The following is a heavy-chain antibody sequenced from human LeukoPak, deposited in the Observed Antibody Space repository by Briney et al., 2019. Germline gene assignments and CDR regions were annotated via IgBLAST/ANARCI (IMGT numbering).Heavy chain of an antibody. J-gene: IGHJ5*02. D-gene: IGHD6-19*01. CDR1: GYTLTELS. Sequence: ASVKVSCKVSGYTLTELSMHWVRQAPGKGLEWMGGFGPEDGETIYAQKFQGRVTMTEDTSTDTAYMELSSLRSEDTAVYYCATDLRYSSGPHWFDPWGQGTLVTVSS. V-gene: IGHV1-24*01. CDR2: FGPEDGET. CDR3: ATDLRYSSGPHWFDP.